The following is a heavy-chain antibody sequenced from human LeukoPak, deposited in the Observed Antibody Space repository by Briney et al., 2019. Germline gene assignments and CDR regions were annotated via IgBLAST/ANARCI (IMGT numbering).Heavy chain of an antibody. CDR1: GFTFSSYT. V-gene: IGHV3-48*01. CDR3: ARGSRKSIDY. CDR2: ISSGSSTI. Sequence: QPGGSLRLSCAASGFTFSSYTMNWVRQAPGKGLEWVSYISSGSSTIYYADSVKGRFTISRDNAKNSLFLQMNSLRAEDTAVYYCARGSRKSIDYWGQGTLVTVSS. J-gene: IGHJ4*02.